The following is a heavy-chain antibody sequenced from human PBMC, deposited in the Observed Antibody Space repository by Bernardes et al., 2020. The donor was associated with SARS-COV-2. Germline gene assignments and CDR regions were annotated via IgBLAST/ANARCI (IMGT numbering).Heavy chain of an antibody. CDR1: GYSFTSYW. Sequence: GESLKISCKGSGYSFTSYWIGWVRQMPGKGLEWMGIIYPGDSDTRYSPSFQGQVTISADKSISTAYLQWSSLKASDTAMYYCARGTMVRGVIQYNWFDPWGQGTLVTVSS. CDR3: ARGTMVRGVIQYNWFDP. CDR2: IYPGDSDT. J-gene: IGHJ5*02. V-gene: IGHV5-51*01. D-gene: IGHD3-10*01.